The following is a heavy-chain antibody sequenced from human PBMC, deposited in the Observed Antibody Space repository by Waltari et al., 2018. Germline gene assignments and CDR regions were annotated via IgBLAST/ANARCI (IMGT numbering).Heavy chain of an antibody. CDR2: ISISSSTI. V-gene: IGHV3-48*01. J-gene: IGHJ4*02. CDR3: ARGYYGDYFFDY. CDR1: GFTFITYS. D-gene: IGHD4-17*01. Sequence: EVHLVESGGGLVQPGGSLRLSCAASGFTFITYSMNWVRQAPGKGLEWVSYISISSSTIYYADSVKGRFTISRDNAKNSLYLQMNSLRAEDTAVYYCARGYYGDYFFDYWGQGTLVTVSS.